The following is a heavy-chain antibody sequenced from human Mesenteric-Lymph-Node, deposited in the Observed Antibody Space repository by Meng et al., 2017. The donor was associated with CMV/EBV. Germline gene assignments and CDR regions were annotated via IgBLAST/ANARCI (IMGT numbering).Heavy chain of an antibody. Sequence: CAASGFTFSSYAMSWVRQAPGKGLEWVSGIGGSGGNTYYADSVKGRFTISRDNSKNTLYLQMNNLRAEDTAIYYCAKVSGHNYGFLDYWGQGTLVTVSS. D-gene: IGHD5-18*01. CDR2: IGGSGGNT. CDR1: GFTFSSYA. V-gene: IGHV3-23*01. J-gene: IGHJ4*02. CDR3: AKVSGHNYGFLDY.